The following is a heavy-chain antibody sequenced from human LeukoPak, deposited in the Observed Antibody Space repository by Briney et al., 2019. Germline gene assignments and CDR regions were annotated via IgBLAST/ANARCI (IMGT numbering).Heavy chain of an antibody. Sequence: ASVKVSCKTSGYTFTSYGISWVRQAPGQGLEWMGWISAYNGNTNYAQKLQGRVTMTTDTSTSTAYMELRSLRSDDTAVYYCARDIYDSSGYYYNFDYWGQGTLVTVSS. CDR2: ISAYNGNT. D-gene: IGHD3-22*01. CDR3: ARDIYDSSGYYYNFDY. V-gene: IGHV1-18*01. J-gene: IGHJ4*02. CDR1: GYTFTSYG.